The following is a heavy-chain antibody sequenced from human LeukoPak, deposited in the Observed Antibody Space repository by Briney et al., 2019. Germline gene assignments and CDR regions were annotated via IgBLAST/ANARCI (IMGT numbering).Heavy chain of an antibody. D-gene: IGHD3-3*01. CDR3: ARDCYDFWSGNNWFDP. V-gene: IGHV1-2*02. CDR2: INPNSGGT. CDR1: GYTFTGYY. Sequence: ASVKVSCKASGYTFTGYYMHWVRQAPGQGLEWMGWINPNSGGTNYAQKFQGRVTMTRDTSISTAYMELSRLRSDDTAVYYCARDCYDFWSGNNWFDPWGQGTLVTVSS. J-gene: IGHJ5*02.